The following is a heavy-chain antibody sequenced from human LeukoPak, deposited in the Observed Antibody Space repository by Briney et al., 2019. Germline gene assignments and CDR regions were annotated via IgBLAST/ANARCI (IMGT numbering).Heavy chain of an antibody. J-gene: IGHJ4*02. D-gene: IGHD6-13*01. CDR1: GGSISSYY. V-gene: IGHV4-34*01. CDR2: INHSGST. CDR3: ARGSNSSSWFDY. Sequence: SETLSLTCTVSGGSISSYYWSWIRQPPGKGLEWIGEINHSGSTNYNPSLKSRVTISVDTSKNQFSLKLSSVTAADTAVYYCARGSNSSSWFDYWGQGTLVTVSS.